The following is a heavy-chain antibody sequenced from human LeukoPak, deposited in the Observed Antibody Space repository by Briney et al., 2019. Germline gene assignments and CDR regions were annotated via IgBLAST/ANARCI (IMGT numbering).Heavy chain of an antibody. CDR1: GDSVSSSRDA. D-gene: IGHD1/OR15-1a*01. J-gene: IGHJ3*02. Sequence: SQTLSHTCAISGDSVSSSRDAWNWLRQSPSRGLEWLGRTYYRSNDYAVSVKTRMTINVDTSKNQVSLQLSSVTPEDTAVYYCARGRNNAFDIWGQGTMVTVS. CDR2: TYYRSN. CDR3: ARGRNNAFDI. V-gene: IGHV6-1*01.